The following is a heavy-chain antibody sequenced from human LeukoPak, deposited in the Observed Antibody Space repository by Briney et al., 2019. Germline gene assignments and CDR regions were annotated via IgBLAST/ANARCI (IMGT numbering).Heavy chain of an antibody. CDR2: ISGSNPGT. CDR3: AKASVGHCSGAFCYHFDS. J-gene: IGHJ4*02. Sequence: PGGSLRLSCAASRFTFSTYAMSWVRQTPGQGLEGVAAISGSNPGTYHASSVRGRFTISRDNSKITLHLQMNGLRAEDAAIYYCAKASVGHCSGAFCYHFDSWGQGTLVTVSS. CDR1: RFTFSTYA. D-gene: IGHD2-15*01. V-gene: IGHV3-23*01.